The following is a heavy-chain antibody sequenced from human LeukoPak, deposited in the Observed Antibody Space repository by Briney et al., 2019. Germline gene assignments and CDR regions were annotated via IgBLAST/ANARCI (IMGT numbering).Heavy chain of an antibody. D-gene: IGHD3-22*01. CDR1: GGSLSSSSYY. CDR2: IYYSGST. V-gene: IGHV4-39*01. CDR3: ARRGPYYYDSSGYSGPFDY. J-gene: IGHJ4*02. Sequence: PSETLSLTCTVSGGSLSSSSYYWGWLRQPPGKGLEWIVSIYYSGSTYYNPSLKSRVTISVDTSKNQFSLKLSSVTAADTAVYYCARRGPYYYDSSGYSGPFDYWGQGTLVTVSS.